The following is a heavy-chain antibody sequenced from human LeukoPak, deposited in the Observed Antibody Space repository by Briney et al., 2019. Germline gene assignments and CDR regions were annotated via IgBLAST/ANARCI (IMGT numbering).Heavy chain of an antibody. V-gene: IGHV3-23*01. CDR2: ISGSGGST. Sequence: GGTLRLSCAASGFTFSSYGMSWVRQAPGKGLEWVSAISGSGGSTFYADSVKGRFTISRDNSKNTLYLQMNSLRAEDTAVYYCARGASLDYFDYWGQGTLVTVSS. J-gene: IGHJ4*02. CDR3: ARGASLDYFDY. CDR1: GFTFSSYG.